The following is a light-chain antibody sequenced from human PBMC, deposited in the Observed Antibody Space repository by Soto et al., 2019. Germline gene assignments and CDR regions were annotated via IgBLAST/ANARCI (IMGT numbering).Light chain of an antibody. J-gene: IGKJ5*01. Sequence: EIVMTQSPSTLYVSPGDRATLSCRASQSVDNDLAWYQQKPGQPPRLLIYDASTMATGFPARFSGSGSGTDFTLTISSLEPEDFAVYYCQQRSNWPITFGQGTRLEI. CDR2: DAS. V-gene: IGKV3-11*01. CDR3: QQRSNWPIT. CDR1: QSVDND.